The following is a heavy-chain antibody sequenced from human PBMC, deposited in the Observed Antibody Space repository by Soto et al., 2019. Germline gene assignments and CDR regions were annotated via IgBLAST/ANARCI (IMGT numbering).Heavy chain of an antibody. J-gene: IGHJ5*02. V-gene: IGHV4-59*01. CDR3: ARGDMSTDNWFDP. Sequence: SETLSLTCTVSGGSIRSYYWSWIRQPPGKGLEWIGYIYYSGSTNYNPSLKSRVTISVDTSKNQFSLKLSSVTAADTAVYYCARGDMSTDNWFDPWGQGTLVTVSS. CDR1: GGSIRSYY. CDR2: IYYSGST. D-gene: IGHD4-4*01.